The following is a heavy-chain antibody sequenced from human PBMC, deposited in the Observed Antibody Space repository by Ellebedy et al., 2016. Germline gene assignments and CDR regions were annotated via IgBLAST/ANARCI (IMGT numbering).Heavy chain of an antibody. CDR1: GYTFTSYA. CDR3: ARWGTSCYEFDY. V-gene: IGHV1-3*01. CDR2: INAGNGNT. Sequence: ASVKVSCKASGYTFTSYAMHWVRQAPGQRLEWMGWINAGNGNTKYSQKFQGRVTITRDTSASTAYMELSSLRSEDTAVYYCARWGTSCYEFDYWGQGTLVTVSS. J-gene: IGHJ4*02. D-gene: IGHD2-2*01.